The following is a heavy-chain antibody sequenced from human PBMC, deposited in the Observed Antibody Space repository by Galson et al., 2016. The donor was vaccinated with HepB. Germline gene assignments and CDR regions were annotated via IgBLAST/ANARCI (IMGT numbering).Heavy chain of an antibody. J-gene: IGHJ4*02. CDR2: IIPIFGPA. CDR3: ARESGEQLTLGY. D-gene: IGHD6-13*01. V-gene: IGHV1-69*13. Sequence: SVKVSCKASGDTFSTYAISWVRQASGQGLECMGGIIPIFGPATYAQKFQGRLTITADETTSTAYMELSSLTSEDTAVYYCARESGEQLTLGYWGQGTLVTVSS. CDR1: GDTFSTYA.